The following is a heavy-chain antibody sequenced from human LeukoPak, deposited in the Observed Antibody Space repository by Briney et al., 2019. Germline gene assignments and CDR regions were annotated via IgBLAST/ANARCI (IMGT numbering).Heavy chain of an antibody. J-gene: IGHJ4*02. CDR2: IYPGDSDT. V-gene: IGHV5-51*01. CDR1: GYSFTSYW. Sequence: GESLKISGKGSGYSFTSYWIGWVGQMPGKGLEWMGIIYPGDSDTRYSPSFQGKVTISAAKSISTAYLQWSSLKASDTAMYYCARIESVAGNYYFDYWGQGTLVTVSS. D-gene: IGHD6-19*01. CDR3: ARIESVAGNYYFDY.